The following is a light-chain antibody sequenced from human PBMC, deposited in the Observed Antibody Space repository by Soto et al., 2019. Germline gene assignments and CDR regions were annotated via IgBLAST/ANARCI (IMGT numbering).Light chain of an antibody. CDR1: SSDVGGYNY. V-gene: IGLV2-14*01. J-gene: IGLJ2*01. CDR2: DVS. CDR3: SSYTSSIL. Sequence: QSALTQPASVSGSPGQSITISCTGTSSDVGGYNYVSWYQQHPGKAPKLMIYDVSNRPSGVSNRFSGSKSGNTASLTISGLQAEDEADYYSSSYTSSILFGGGTKVTVL.